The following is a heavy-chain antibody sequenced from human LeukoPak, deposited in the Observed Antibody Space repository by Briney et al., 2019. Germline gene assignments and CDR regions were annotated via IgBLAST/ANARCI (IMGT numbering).Heavy chain of an antibody. J-gene: IGHJ3*02. Sequence: EASVKVSCKASGGTFSSYAISWVRQAPGQGLEWMGGIIPIFGTANYAQKLQGRVTITADESTSTAYMELSSLRSEDTAVYYCARDLGCSSTSCYISIGDAFDIWGQGTMVTVSS. CDR2: IIPIFGTA. CDR1: GGTFSSYA. CDR3: ARDLGCSSTSCYISIGDAFDI. D-gene: IGHD2-2*02. V-gene: IGHV1-69*13.